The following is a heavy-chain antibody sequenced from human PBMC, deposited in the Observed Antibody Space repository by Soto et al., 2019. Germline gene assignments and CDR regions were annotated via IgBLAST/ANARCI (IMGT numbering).Heavy chain of an antibody. V-gene: IGHV3-30-3*01. CDR3: ASWSRGFTTVKDY. CDR1: GFTFSSYA. Sequence: GSLRLSCAASGFTFSSYAMHWVRQAPGKGLEWVAVISYDGSNKYYADSVKGRFTISRDNSKNTLYLQMNSLRAEDTAVYYCASWSRGFTTVKDYWGQGTLVTVSS. CDR2: ISYDGSNK. J-gene: IGHJ4*02. D-gene: IGHD4-17*01.